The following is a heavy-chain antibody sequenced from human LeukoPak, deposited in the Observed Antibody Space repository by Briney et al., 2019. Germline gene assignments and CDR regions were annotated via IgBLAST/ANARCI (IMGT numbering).Heavy chain of an antibody. CDR1: GYSIRSGYS. CDR2: MFQNGTA. D-gene: IGHD2-2*02. CDR3: AGAWNGLVVQIPAGIFDY. V-gene: IGHV4-38-2*02. J-gene: IGHJ4*02. Sequence: KPSETLSLTCSVSGYSIRSGYSWGWIRQPPGKGLEWVGTMFQNGTAYYNPSLKSRVTISIDTSKNQFSLDLTSVTAPDTALYYCAGAWNGLVVQIPAGIFDYCGQGALVSVSS.